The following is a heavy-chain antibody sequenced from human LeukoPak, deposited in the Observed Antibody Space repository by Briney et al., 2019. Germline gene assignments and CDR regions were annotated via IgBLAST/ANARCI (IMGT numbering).Heavy chain of an antibody. CDR1: GFTFSDYY. CDR2: ISSSGSTI. Sequence: PGGSLRLSCAASGFTFSDYYMSWNRQAPGKGLEWVSYISSSGSTIYYADSVKGRFTISRDNAKNSLYLQMNSLRAEDTAVYYCARERIAAAGYYYYYYMDVWGKGTTVTVSS. V-gene: IGHV3-11*04. J-gene: IGHJ6*03. D-gene: IGHD6-13*01. CDR3: ARERIAAAGYYYYYYMDV.